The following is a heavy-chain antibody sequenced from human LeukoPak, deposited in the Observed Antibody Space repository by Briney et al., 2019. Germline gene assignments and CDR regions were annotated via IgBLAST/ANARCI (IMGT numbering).Heavy chain of an antibody. J-gene: IGHJ4*02. CDR3: ARDMTGRSWYAMAG. D-gene: IGHD6-13*01. CDR2: IIPIFGTA. CDR1: GGTFSSYA. Sequence: GASVKVSCKASGGTFSSYAISWVRQAPGQGLEWMGGIIPIFGTANYAQKFQGRVTITADESTSTAYMELSSPRSEDTAVYYCARDMTGRSWYAMAGWGQGTLVTVSS. V-gene: IGHV1-69*13.